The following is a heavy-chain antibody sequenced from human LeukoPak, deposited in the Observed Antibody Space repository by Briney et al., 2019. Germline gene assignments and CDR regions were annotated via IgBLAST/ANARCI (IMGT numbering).Heavy chain of an antibody. CDR3: ARVGWLQLGSWFDP. V-gene: IGHV1-69*05. J-gene: IGHJ5*02. CDR1: GGTFSSYA. D-gene: IGHD5-24*01. CDR2: IIPIFGTA. Sequence: APVKVSCKASGGTFSSYAISWVRQAPGQGLEWMGGIIPIFGTANYAQKFQGRVTITTDESTSTAYMELSSLRSEDTAVYYCARVGWLQLGSWFDPWGQGTLVTVSS.